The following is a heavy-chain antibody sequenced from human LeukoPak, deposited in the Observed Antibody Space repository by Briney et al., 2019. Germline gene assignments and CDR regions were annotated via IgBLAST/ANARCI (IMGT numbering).Heavy chain of an antibody. CDR2: INPNSGGT. V-gene: IGHV1-2*02. CDR1: RYTFTGYY. Sequence: ASVKVSCKAFRYTFTGYYMHWVRQAPGQGLEWMGWINPNSGGTNYAQKFQGRVTMTRDTSISTAYMELSRLRSDDTAVYYCARGLDYDFWSGYYLLDPWGQGTLVTVSS. J-gene: IGHJ5*02. D-gene: IGHD3-3*01. CDR3: ARGLDYDFWSGYYLLDP.